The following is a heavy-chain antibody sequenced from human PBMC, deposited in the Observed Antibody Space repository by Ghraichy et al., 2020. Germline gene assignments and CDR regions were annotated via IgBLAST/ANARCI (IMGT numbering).Heavy chain of an antibody. Sequence: SETLSLTCTVSVGSISSYYWSLIRQPPGKGLEWIGYIYYSGSTNYNPSLKSRVTISVDTSKNQFSLKLSSVTAADTAVYYCARAEGYDFWSGYYTGNWYFDLWGRGTLVTVSS. D-gene: IGHD3-3*01. CDR3: ARAEGYDFWSGYYTGNWYFDL. J-gene: IGHJ2*01. V-gene: IGHV4-59*01. CDR2: IYYSGST. CDR1: VGSISSYY.